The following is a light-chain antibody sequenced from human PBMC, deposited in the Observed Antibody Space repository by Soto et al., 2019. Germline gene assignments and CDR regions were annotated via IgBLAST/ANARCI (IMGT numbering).Light chain of an antibody. Sequence: DIQMTQSPSSLSASVGDRVTITCRASQSISSYLNWYQQKPGKAPNLLIYDASSLETGVPSRFSGSESGTDFTFPISSLQPEDITTYKYHNLPPLTFGGGTKVDIK. V-gene: IGKV1-33*01. CDR1: QSISSY. CDR3: HNLPPLT. CDR2: DAS. J-gene: IGKJ4*01.